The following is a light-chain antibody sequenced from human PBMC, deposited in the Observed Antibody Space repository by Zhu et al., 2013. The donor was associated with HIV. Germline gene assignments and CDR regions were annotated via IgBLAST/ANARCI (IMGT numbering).Light chain of an antibody. CDR1: QGISSY. CDR2: KAS. CDR3: QQCNSYST. J-gene: IGKJ1*01. V-gene: IGKV1D-8*03. Sequence: VIWMTQSPSLLSASTGDRVTISCRMSQGISSYLAWYQQKPGKAPKLLIYKASSLQSGVPSRFSGSGSGTEFTLTISSLQPDDFATYFCQQCNSYSTFGQGTTVEIK.